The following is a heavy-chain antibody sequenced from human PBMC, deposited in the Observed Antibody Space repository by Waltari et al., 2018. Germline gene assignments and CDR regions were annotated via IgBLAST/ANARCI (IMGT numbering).Heavy chain of an antibody. Sequence: QVQLQESGPGLVKPSQTLSLTCTVSGGSISSGSYYWSWIRQPAWHGLEWIGRIYTSGSTNYNPSLKSRVTISVDTSKNQFSLKLSSVTAADTAVYYCARRVYPSYDFWSGLDAFDIWGQGTMVTVSS. CDR2: IYTSGST. J-gene: IGHJ3*02. V-gene: IGHV4-61*02. CDR3: ARRVYPSYDFWSGLDAFDI. CDR1: GGSISSGSYY. D-gene: IGHD3-3*01.